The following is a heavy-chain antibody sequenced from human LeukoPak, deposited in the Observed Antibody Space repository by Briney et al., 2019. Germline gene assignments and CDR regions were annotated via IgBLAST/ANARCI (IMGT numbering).Heavy chain of an antibody. CDR2: IKNKPNSYTT. D-gene: IGHD2-15*01. Sequence: PGGSLNLSCSASGFDFNCFYVHWVRPASGRGLEWVGLIKNKPNSYTTVYAASVKGRFTISRDDSKNTAYLQMNSLKAEDTAVYYCTRQECSGGSCSYVDFWGQGTLVTVSS. CDR1: GFDFNCFY. V-gene: IGHV3-73*01. CDR3: TRQECSGGSCSYVDF. J-gene: IGHJ4*02.